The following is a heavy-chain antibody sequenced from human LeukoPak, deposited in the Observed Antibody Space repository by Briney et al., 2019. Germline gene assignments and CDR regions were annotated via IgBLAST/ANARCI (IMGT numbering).Heavy chain of an antibody. J-gene: IGHJ4*02. CDR3: ARGLGRSVDY. CDR2: INHSGST. V-gene: IGHV4-34*01. CDR1: GFTFSDYY. D-gene: IGHD3-3*01. Sequence: GSLRLSCAASGFTFSDYYMSWIRQPPGKGLEWIGEINHSGSTNYNPSLKSRVTISVDTSKNQFSLKLSSVTAADTAVYYCARGLGRSVDYWGQGTLVTVSS.